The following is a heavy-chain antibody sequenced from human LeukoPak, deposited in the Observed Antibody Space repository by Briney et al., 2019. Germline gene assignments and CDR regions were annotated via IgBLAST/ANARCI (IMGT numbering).Heavy chain of an antibody. Sequence: GRSLRLSCAASGFTFSSYAMHWVRQAPGKGLEWVAVISYDGSNKYYADSVKGRFTISRDNSKNTLYLQMNSLRAEDTAVYYCARVLVLGPKTHFDYWGQGTLVTVSS. CDR3: ARVLVLGPKTHFDY. CDR2: ISYDGSNK. D-gene: IGHD6-13*01. J-gene: IGHJ4*02. V-gene: IGHV3-30-3*01. CDR1: GFTFSSYA.